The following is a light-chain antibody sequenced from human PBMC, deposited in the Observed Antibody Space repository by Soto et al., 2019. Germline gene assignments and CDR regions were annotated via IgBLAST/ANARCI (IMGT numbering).Light chain of an antibody. Sequence: EIVLTQSPATLSLSPGERATLSCRASQSVSSYLAWYQQKPGQAPRLLIYDASIRATGSPARFSGSGSVTDFTLTISSLEPEDFAVYYCQQRSNWPPTFGGGTKVEIK. CDR1: QSVSSY. CDR3: QQRSNWPPT. J-gene: IGKJ4*01. CDR2: DAS. V-gene: IGKV3-11*01.